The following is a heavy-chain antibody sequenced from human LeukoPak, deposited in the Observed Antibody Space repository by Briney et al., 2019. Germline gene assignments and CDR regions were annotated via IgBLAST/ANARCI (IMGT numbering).Heavy chain of an antibody. CDR3: AGGSAITMVRGVIRRWFDP. V-gene: IGHV4-34*01. J-gene: IGHJ5*02. Sequence: SETLSLTCAVYGGSFSGYYWSWMRQPPGKGLEWIGEINHSGSTNYNPSLKSRVTISVDTSKNQFSLKLSSVTAADTAVYYCAGGSAITMVRGVIRRWFDPWGQGTLVTVSS. D-gene: IGHD3-10*01. CDR2: INHSGST. CDR1: GGSFSGYY.